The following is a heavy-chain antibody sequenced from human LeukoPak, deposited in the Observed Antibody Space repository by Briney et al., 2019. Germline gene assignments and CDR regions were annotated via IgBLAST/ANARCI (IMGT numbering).Heavy chain of an antibody. CDR3: ARGGGLDV. J-gene: IGHJ6*02. V-gene: IGHV3-7*03. Sequence: XXWMXWARQAPGKGLEWVASINHNGNVNYYVDSVKGRFTISRDNAKNSLYLQMSNLRAEDTAVYFCARGGGLDVWGQGATVTVSS. D-gene: IGHD3-16*01. CDR1: XXW. CDR2: INHNGNVN.